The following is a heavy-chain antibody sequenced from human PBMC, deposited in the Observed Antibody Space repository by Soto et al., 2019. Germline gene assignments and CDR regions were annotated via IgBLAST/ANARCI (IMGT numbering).Heavy chain of an antibody. J-gene: IGHJ4*02. CDR2: ISSRGTTI. D-gene: IGHD3-9*01. CDR1: GFTFSSYE. Sequence: EVQLVESGGNLVQLGGSLRLTCAASGFTFSSYEMNWVRQAPGKGLEWISYISSRGTTIFYADSVKGRFTISRDNAKNSLYLQMNSLRAEDTAVYYCASGYDLLTGYYDVYWGQGTLVTVSS. V-gene: IGHV3-48*03. CDR3: ASGYDLLTGYYDVY.